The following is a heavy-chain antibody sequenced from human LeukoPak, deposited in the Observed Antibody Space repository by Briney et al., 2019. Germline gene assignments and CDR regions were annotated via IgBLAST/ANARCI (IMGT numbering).Heavy chain of an antibody. Sequence: GGSLRLSCAASGFTFISNYMSWVRQAPGKGLEWVSVIYSGGNTYYADSVKGRFITSRDNSKNTLYLQMNSLRAEDTAVYYCARAHSGSGSYGLDYWGQGTLVTVSS. CDR3: ARAHSGSGSYGLDY. V-gene: IGHV3-53*01. J-gene: IGHJ4*02. CDR1: GFTFISNY. CDR2: IYSGGNT. D-gene: IGHD3-10*01.